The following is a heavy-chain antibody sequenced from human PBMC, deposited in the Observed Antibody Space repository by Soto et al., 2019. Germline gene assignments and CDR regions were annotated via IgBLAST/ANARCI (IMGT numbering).Heavy chain of an antibody. D-gene: IGHD2-15*01. CDR3: ARGCSGGSCYSTSRNPYWYFDL. CDR2: IYYSGST. V-gene: IGHV4-31*03. CDR1: GGSISSGGYY. J-gene: IGHJ2*01. Sequence: QVQLQESGPGLVKPSQTLSLTCTVSGGSISSGGYYWSWIRQHPGKGLEWIGYIYYSGSTYYNPSLKSRVTISVDTSKNPFSLKLSSVTAADTAVYYCARGCSGGSCYSTSRNPYWYFDLWGRGTLVTVSS.